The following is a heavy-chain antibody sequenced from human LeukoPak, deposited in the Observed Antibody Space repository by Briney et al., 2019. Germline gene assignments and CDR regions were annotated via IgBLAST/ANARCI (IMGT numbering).Heavy chain of an antibody. CDR2: ISGSGGST. D-gene: IGHD2-15*01. CDR3: AKVWVVVAASNWFDP. J-gene: IGHJ5*02. Sequence: PGGSLRLSCAASGFTFSSYAMSWVRQAPGKGLEWVSAISGSGGSTYYADSVKGRFTISRDNSKNALYLQMNSLRAEDTAVYYCAKVWVVVAASNWFDPWGQGTLVTVSS. V-gene: IGHV3-23*01. CDR1: GFTFSSYA.